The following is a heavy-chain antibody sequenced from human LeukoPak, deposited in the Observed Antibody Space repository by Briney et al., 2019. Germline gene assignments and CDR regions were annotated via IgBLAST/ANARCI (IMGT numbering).Heavy chain of an antibody. J-gene: IGHJ4*02. CDR3: ARVYNWNAYYFAY. CDR1: GYTVTDYY. V-gene: IGHV1-2*02. CDR2: INPNSGGT. Sequence: ASVKVSCKASGYTVTDYYMHWVRQAPGQGLEWMGWINPNSGGTNYAQKFQGRVTMTRDTSISTAYMELSRLRSDDTAVYYCARVYNWNAYYFAYWGQGTLVTVSS. D-gene: IGHD1-1*01.